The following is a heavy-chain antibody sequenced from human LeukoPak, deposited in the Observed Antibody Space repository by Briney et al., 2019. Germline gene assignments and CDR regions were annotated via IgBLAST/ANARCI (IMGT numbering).Heavy chain of an antibody. V-gene: IGHV1-46*01. CDR1: GYTFSSYY. CDR2: IIPSDGFT. CDR3: ARDRSLYSSTWYVPRDGFDI. Sequence: ASVKVSCKASGYTFSSYYVHWVRQAPGQGLEWMGMIIPSDGFTSYAQKFQGRVTMTRDMSTSTVYMELSSLRSEDTAVYYCARDRSLYSSTWYVPRDGFDIWGQGTMVTVSS. J-gene: IGHJ3*02. D-gene: IGHD6-13*01.